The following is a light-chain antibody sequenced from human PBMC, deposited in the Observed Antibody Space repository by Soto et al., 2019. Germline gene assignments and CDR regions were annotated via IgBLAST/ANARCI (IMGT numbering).Light chain of an antibody. J-gene: IGLJ3*02. CDR3: QVWDSSTRV. Sequence: SYDLSQSPSVSVSPGQTASITCSGDRLGNKYVCWYQQKPGQSPVLVIYKDSKRPSGIPERFSGSNSGNTATLTISGTQAMDEADYYCQVWDSSTRVFGGGTKVTVL. CDR1: RLGNKY. CDR2: KDS. V-gene: IGLV3-1*01.